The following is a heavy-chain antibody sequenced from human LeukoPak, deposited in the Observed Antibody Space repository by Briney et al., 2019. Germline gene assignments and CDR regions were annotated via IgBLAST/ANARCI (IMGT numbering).Heavy chain of an antibody. Sequence: GGSLRLSCAASGFTFRSYDMHWGRQAPGKGLEWVAVVWYDESNKYYVDSVKGRFTISRDNSKNTLYLQMNSLRVEDTALYYCAREDSSGAFDIWGQGTMVTVSS. J-gene: IGHJ3*02. CDR2: VWYDESNK. CDR3: AREDSSGAFDI. D-gene: IGHD3-22*01. CDR1: GFTFRSYD. V-gene: IGHV3-33*01.